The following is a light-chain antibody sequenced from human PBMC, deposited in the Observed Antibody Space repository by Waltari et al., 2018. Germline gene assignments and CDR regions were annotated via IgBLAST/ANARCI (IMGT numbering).Light chain of an antibody. CDR1: QSVSSN. J-gene: IGKJ4*01. CDR2: GAS. V-gene: IGKV3-15*01. CDR3: QQYNEWPPLT. Sequence: EIVMTQSPATLSVSPGERVTLSCRASQSVSSNLAWYQQKPGQAPRLLIHGASTRATGIPARFSGSGSGTEFTLTINSLQSEDLAVYYCQQYNEWPPLTFGGGTKVEIK.